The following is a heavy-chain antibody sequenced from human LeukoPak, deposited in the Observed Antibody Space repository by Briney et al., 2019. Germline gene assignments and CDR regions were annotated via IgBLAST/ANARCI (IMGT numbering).Heavy chain of an antibody. CDR1: GYTFTGYY. D-gene: IGHD6-13*01. CDR2: INPNSGGT. V-gene: IGHV1-2*02. Sequence: ASVKVSCKASGYTFTGYYMHWVRQAPGQGLEWMGWINPNSGGTNYAQKFQGRVTMTRDTSISTAYMELSRLRSDDTAVYYCARDRTGIAAAGFDYWGQGTLVTVSS. CDR3: ARDRTGIAAAGFDY. J-gene: IGHJ4*02.